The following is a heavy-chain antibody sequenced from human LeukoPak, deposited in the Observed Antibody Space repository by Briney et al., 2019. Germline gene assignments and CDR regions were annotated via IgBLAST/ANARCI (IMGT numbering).Heavy chain of an antibody. CDR2: IYYSGST. CDR3: ARGRSSVDY. CDR1: GGSISSYY. J-gene: IGHJ4*02. V-gene: IGHV4-59*01. D-gene: IGHD6-19*01. Sequence: SETLSLTCTVSGGSISSYYWSWIRQPPGKGLEWIGYIYYSGSTNYNPSLKSRVTISVDTSKNQFSLKLSSVTAADTAVYYCARGRSSVDYWGQGTLVTVSS.